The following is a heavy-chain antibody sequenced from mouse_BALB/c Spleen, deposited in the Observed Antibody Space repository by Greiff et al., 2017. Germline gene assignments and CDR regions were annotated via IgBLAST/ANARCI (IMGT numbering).Heavy chain of an antibody. CDR1: GFSLTSYG. V-gene: IGHV2-9*02. J-gene: IGHJ4*01. Sequence: VKLMESGPGLVAPSQSLSITCTVSGFSLTSYGVHWVRQPPGKGLEWLGVIWAGGSTNYNSALMSRLSISKDNSKSQVFLKMNSLQTDDTAMYYCARVYYYGSSAMDYWGQGTSVTVSS. CDR3: ARVYYYGSSAMDY. CDR2: IWAGGST. D-gene: IGHD1-1*01.